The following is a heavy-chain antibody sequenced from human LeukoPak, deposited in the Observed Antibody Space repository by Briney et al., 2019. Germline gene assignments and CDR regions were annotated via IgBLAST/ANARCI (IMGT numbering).Heavy chain of an antibody. CDR3: VSFYETY. CDR2: INSDGSWT. V-gene: IGHV3-74*01. J-gene: IGHJ4*02. CDR1: GNYW. Sequence: GGSLRPSCAASGNYWMHWVRQAPGKGLVWVSHINSDGSWTSYADSVKGRFTISKDNAKNTVYLQMNSLRVEDTAVYYCVSFYETYWGRGTLVTVSS. D-gene: IGHD2/OR15-2a*01.